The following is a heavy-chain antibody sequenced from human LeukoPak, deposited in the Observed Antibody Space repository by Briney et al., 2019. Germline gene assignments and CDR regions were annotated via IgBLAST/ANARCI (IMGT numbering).Heavy chain of an antibody. CDR2: IYSGGST. D-gene: IGHD3-22*01. Sequence: GGSLRLSCAASGFTVSSNYMSWVRQAPGKGLEWVSVIYSGGSTYYADSVMGRFTISRDNSKNTLYLQMNSLRAEDTAVYYCARVVSYYDSSGYHNYFDYWGQGTLVTVSS. V-gene: IGHV3-53*01. CDR3: ARVVSYYDSSGYHNYFDY. J-gene: IGHJ4*02. CDR1: GFTVSSNY.